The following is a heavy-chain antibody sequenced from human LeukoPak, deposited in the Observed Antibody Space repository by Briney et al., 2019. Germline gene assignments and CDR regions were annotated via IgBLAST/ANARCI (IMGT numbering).Heavy chain of an antibody. J-gene: IGHJ6*03. CDR1: GFTFSSYA. CDR3: ASLTIFGAVQYYMDV. Sequence: GGSLRLSCAASGFTFSSYAMHWVRQAPGEGLEWVAVISYDGSNKYYADSVKGRFTISRDNSKNTLYLQMNSLRAEDTAVYYCASLTIFGAVQYYMDVWGKGTTVTVSS. CDR2: ISYDGSNK. V-gene: IGHV3-30-3*01. D-gene: IGHD3-3*01.